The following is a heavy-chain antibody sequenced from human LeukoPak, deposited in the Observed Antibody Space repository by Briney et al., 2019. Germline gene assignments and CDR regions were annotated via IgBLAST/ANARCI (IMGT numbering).Heavy chain of an antibody. J-gene: IGHJ4*02. Sequence: GGSLRLSCAASGFTISSYGMNWVRQAPGKGLEWVSTISGSGDNTYYADSVKGRFTISRDNSKNTLYLQMNSLRAEDTALYYCAKDSKGYSSGWDLDYWGQGTLVTVSS. CDR3: AKDSKGYSSGWDLDY. CDR1: GFTISSYG. CDR2: ISGSGDNT. V-gene: IGHV3-23*01. D-gene: IGHD6-19*01.